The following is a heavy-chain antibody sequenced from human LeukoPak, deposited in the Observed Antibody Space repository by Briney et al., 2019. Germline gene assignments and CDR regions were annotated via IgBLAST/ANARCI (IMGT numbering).Heavy chain of an antibody. CDR3: AKDRATVRGVIVDY. V-gene: IGHV3-53*05. CDR1: GFTVSSNY. CDR2: IYSGGST. Sequence: GGSLRLSCAASGFTVSSNYMSWVRQAPGKGLEWVSVIYSGGSTYYADSVKGRFTISRDNSKNTLYLQMNSLRAEDTALYYCAKDRATVRGVIVDYWGQGTLVTVSS. J-gene: IGHJ4*02. D-gene: IGHD3-10*01.